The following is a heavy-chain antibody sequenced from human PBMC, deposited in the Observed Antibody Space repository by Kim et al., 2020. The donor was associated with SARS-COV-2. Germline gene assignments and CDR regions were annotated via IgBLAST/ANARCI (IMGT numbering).Heavy chain of an antibody. Sequence: GGSLRLSCAASGVTVSSNYMSWVRQAPGKGLEWVADIYSGGSTYYADSVKSRFTISIDNSKNTLYLQMNTLTAEDTAVYYCAREFTYYYDSSGYYPRTYYYGMDVWGRGTTVTVPS. J-gene: IGHJ6*02. V-gene: IGHV3-53*01. CDR3: AREFTYYYDSSGYYPRTYYYGMDV. CDR2: IYSGGST. CDR1: GVTVSSNY. D-gene: IGHD3-22*01.